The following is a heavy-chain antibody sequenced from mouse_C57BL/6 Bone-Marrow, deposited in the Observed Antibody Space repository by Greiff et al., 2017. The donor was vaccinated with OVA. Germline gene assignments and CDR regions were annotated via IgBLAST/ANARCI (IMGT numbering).Heavy chain of an antibody. CDR1: GYTFTSYW. CDR3: ARRSFTTVVFDY. CDR2: IYPGSGST. Sequence: QVQLQQPGAELVKPGASVKMSCKASGYTFTSYWITWVKQRPGQGLEWIGDIYPGSGSTNYNEKFKSKATLTVDTSSSTAYMQLSSLTSEDSAVYYCARRSFTTVVFDYWGQGTTLTVSS. V-gene: IGHV1-55*01. D-gene: IGHD1-1*01. J-gene: IGHJ2*01.